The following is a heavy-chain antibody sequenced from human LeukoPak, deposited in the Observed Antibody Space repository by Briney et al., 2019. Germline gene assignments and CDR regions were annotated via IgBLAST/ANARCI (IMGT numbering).Heavy chain of an antibody. CDR3: AREALLYYDSSGYYLGWFQH. CDR1: GGTFSSYA. V-gene: IGHV1-69*05. J-gene: IGHJ1*01. D-gene: IGHD3-22*01. CDR2: IIPIFGTA. Sequence: ASVKVPCKASGGTFSSYAISWVRQAPGQGLEWMGRIIPIFGTANYAQKFQGRVTITTDESTSTAYMELSSLRSEDTAVYYCAREALLYYDSSGYYLGWFQHWGQGTLVTVSS.